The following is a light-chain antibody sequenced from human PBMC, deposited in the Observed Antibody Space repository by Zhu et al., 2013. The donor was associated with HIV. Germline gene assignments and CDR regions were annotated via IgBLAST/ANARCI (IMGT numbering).Light chain of an antibody. CDR1: QDIRNH. V-gene: IGKV1-17*01. Sequence: DIQMTQSPSSLSAFVGDRVTITCRASQDIRNHLGWYQQKPGKAPRRLIYLASTLQSGVPSRFSGSGSGTDFTLTISSLQPEDFATYYCLQSNSYPRTFGQGTRLEIK. CDR3: LQSNSYPRT. J-gene: IGKJ2*02. CDR2: LAS.